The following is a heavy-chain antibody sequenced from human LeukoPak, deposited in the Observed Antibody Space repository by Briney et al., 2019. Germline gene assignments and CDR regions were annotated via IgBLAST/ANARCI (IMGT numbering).Heavy chain of an antibody. CDR3: ASEPRRVAGTFFHDY. CDR1: GFTFSSYS. D-gene: IGHD6-19*01. Sequence: GGSLRLSCAASGFTFSSYSMNWVRQAPGKGLEWVSSISSSSSYIYYADSVKGRFTISRDNAKNSLYLQMNSLRAEDTAVYYCASEPRRVAGTFFHDYWGQGTLVTVSS. CDR2: ISSSSSYI. J-gene: IGHJ4*02. V-gene: IGHV3-21*01.